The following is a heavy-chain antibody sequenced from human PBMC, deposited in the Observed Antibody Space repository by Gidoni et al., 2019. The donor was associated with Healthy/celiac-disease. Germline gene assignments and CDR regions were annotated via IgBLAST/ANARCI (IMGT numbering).Heavy chain of an antibody. CDR2: INWNGGST. D-gene: IGHD6-13*01. CDR1: GLPFDSFG. V-gene: IGHV3-20*04. CDR3: ARVGIAAHPPHYYFDY. J-gene: IGHJ4*02. Sequence: EVQLVESGGGVVRPGGSLRLSCAASGLPFDSFGMRWVRQAPGKGLGWVSGINWNGGSTGYADSVKGRFTISRDNAKNSLYLQMNSLRAEDTALYYCARVGIAAHPPHYYFDYWGQGTLVTVSS.